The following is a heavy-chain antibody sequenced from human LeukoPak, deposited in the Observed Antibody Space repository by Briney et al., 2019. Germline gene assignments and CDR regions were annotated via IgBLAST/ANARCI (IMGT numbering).Heavy chain of an antibody. D-gene: IGHD7-27*01. CDR1: ATSITSYY. Sequence: PSQSLSPTCPVSATSITSYYSSWIRHPPGNGLEWIGCIYDSESTNYNPSLKSRVNISVDTSKNQFSLKLSYVTAADTAVYFCARWGSWGNFDYWGQGTLVTVSS. CDR2: IYDSEST. V-gene: IGHV4-59*01. CDR3: ARWGSWGNFDY. J-gene: IGHJ4*02.